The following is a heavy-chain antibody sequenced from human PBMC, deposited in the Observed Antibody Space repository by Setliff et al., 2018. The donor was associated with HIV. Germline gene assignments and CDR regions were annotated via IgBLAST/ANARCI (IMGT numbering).Heavy chain of an antibody. Sequence: ASVKVSCKASGYTFTGYYMHWVRQAPGQGLEWMGWINPNSGGTNYAQKFQGRVTMTRDTSISTAYVELSRLRSDDTAVYYCARAAAGNTGPFDLWGQGSPVTAPQ. CDR3: ARAAAGNTGPFDL. V-gene: IGHV1-2*02. J-gene: IGHJ4*02. D-gene: IGHD4-17*01. CDR1: GYTFTGYY. CDR2: INPNSGGT.